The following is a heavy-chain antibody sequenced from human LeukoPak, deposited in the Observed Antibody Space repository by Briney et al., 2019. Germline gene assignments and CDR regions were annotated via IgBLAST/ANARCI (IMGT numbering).Heavy chain of an antibody. V-gene: IGHV1-69*13. CDR2: IIPIFGTA. D-gene: IGHD1-7*01. CDR1: GGTFSTYA. Sequence: ASVKVSCKATGGTFSTYAISWVRQAPAQGLEWMGGIIPIFGTANYAQKFQGRVTITADESTSTAYMELSSLRSEDTAVYYCARAPTTYNWNYVLDYWGQGTLVTVSS. J-gene: IGHJ4*02. CDR3: ARAPTTYNWNYVLDY.